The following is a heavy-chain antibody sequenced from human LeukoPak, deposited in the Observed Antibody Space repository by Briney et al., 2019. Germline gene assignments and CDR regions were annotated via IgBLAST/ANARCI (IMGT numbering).Heavy chain of an antibody. Sequence: GSLRLSCAASGFTFSSYAMSWVRQPPGKGLEWMGTIYYSGRTYYSPSLKIRVTMSVDPSNNQFSLNLRSVTAADTAVYYCARRRYYDGSGYLEWGQGTLLSVSS. J-gene: IGHJ1*01. V-gene: IGHV4-39*01. CDR2: IYYSGRT. D-gene: IGHD3-22*01. CDR3: ARRRYYDGSGYLE. CDR1: GFTFSSYA.